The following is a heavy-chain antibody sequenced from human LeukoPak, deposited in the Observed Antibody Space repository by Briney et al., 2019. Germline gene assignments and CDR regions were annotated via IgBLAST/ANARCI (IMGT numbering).Heavy chain of an antibody. CDR1: GYTFTSYA. CDR2: IIPILGIA. D-gene: IGHD3-10*01. J-gene: IGHJ5*02. V-gene: IGHV1-69*04. CDR3: ARDSASAGSGSRVPFDP. Sequence: SVKVSCKASGYTFTSYAMKWVRQAPGQGLEWMGRIIPILGIANYAQKFQGRVTITADKSTSTAYMELSSLRSEDTAVYYCARDSASAGSGSRVPFDPWGQGTLVTVSS.